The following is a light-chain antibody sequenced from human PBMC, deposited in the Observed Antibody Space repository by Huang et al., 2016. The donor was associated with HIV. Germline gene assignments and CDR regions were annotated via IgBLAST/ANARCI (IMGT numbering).Light chain of an antibody. V-gene: IGKV3-15*01. CDR2: GAV. Sequence: EIVMTQSPVTLSVSPGERAALSCRASQSVSSNLAWYQQKPGQAPRLLIYGAVNRATGIPARFKGSGSGTDFTLTISSLQSEDFAVYYCQQYNNWPRNTFGQGTKLEIK. CDR3: QQYNNWPRNT. CDR1: QSVSSN. J-gene: IGKJ2*01.